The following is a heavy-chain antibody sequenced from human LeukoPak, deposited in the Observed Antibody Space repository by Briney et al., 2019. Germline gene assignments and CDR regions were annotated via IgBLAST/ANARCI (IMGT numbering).Heavy chain of an antibody. D-gene: IGHD5-24*01. Sequence: ASVKVSSTVSGYTFTELAMHWVRQAPGKGLEWMGSFDPEDGERIYAQKLQGRLIMTEDTSTDTAYLELSSLRSDDTAVYYCAPRNVYKGYFDNWGQGTLVTVSS. CDR1: GYTFTELA. CDR3: APRNVYKGYFDN. J-gene: IGHJ4*02. V-gene: IGHV1-24*01. CDR2: FDPEDGER.